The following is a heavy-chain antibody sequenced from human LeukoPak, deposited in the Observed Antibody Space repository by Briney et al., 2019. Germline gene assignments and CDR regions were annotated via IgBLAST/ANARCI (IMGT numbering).Heavy chain of an antibody. CDR3: AKDILVYYGMDV. CDR2: ISWNSGSI. CDR1: GFTFDDYA. D-gene: IGHD2/OR15-2a*01. V-gene: IGHV3-9*01. Sequence: QPGRSLRLSCAASGFTFDDYAMHWVRQAPGKGLEWVSGISWNSGSIGYADSVKGRFTISRDNAKNSLYLQVNSLRAEDTALYYCAKDILVYYGMDVWGQGTTVTVSS. J-gene: IGHJ6*02.